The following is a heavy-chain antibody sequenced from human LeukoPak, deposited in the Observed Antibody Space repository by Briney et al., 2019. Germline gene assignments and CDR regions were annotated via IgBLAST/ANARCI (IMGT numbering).Heavy chain of an antibody. D-gene: IGHD3-10*01. J-gene: IGHJ4*02. Sequence: ASVKVSCKASGYTFTKYAMNWLRQAPGQRPEWMGWISTGTGNPTYAQGFTGRFVFSLDTSVSTAYLETTSLKAEDTAVYYCTRDFYNSGSSLLDYWGQGTLVTVSS. CDR1: GYTFTKYA. CDR2: ISTGTGNP. V-gene: IGHV7-4-1*02. CDR3: TRDFYNSGSSLLDY.